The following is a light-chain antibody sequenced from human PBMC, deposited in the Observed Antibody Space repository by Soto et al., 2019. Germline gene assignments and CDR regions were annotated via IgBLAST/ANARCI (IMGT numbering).Light chain of an antibody. V-gene: IGKV1-5*02. J-gene: IGKJ5*01. CDR3: QQYNTYTT. CDR1: QNIRNW. Sequence: DLPITHTTSPLSSSVVDGATIICRASQNIRNWLAWYQQKPGKAPNPLIYDASSLKSAVPARFSGSGSGTEFTLTISSLQPDDFATYYCQQYNTYTTFGEGTRLDVK. CDR2: DAS.